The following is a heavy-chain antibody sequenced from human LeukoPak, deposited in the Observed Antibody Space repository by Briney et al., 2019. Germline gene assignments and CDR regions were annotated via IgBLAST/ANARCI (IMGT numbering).Heavy chain of an antibody. CDR3: ANEIRPNDY. Sequence: GESLRLSCTASGFAFSNHAMSWVRQAPGKGLEWVSSISISGGTTYHADSVKGRFTISRENSKSTLYLQMNSLRADDTAVYYCANEIRPNDYWGQGTLVTVSS. CDR1: GFAFSNHA. V-gene: IGHV3-23*01. D-gene: IGHD4-17*01. CDR2: ISISGGTT. J-gene: IGHJ4*02.